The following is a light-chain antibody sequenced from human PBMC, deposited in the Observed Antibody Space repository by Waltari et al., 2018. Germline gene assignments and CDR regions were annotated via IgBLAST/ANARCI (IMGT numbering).Light chain of an antibody. CDR2: EVS. Sequence: QSALTQPASVSGSPGQSLTLSCTGTSSDVGTYNFVSWYQQHPGKAPKFMIYEVSKRPSGVSNRFSGSKSGNTASLTISGLQAEDEADYYCCSYAGSSSFVVFGGGTKLTVL. V-gene: IGLV2-23*02. J-gene: IGLJ2*01. CDR1: SSDVGTYNF. CDR3: CSYAGSSSFVV.